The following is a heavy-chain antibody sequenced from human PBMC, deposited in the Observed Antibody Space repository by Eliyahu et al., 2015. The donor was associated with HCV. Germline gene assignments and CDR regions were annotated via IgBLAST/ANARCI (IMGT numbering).Heavy chain of an antibody. V-gene: IGHV4-59*01. CDR2: IYYTGTT. J-gene: IGHJ6*02. Sequence: QVQLQESGPGLVKPSETLSLTCTVSGGSISXYYWXWIRQPPGEGLEWIGYIYYTGTTNYNPSLKSRVSISVDTSKNQVSLKLTSVTAADTAVYYCARDAGLLLGSSAYYYYGLDVWGPGTTVTVSS. D-gene: IGHD2/OR15-2a*01. CDR1: GGSISXYY. CDR3: ARDAGLLLGSSAYYYYGLDV.